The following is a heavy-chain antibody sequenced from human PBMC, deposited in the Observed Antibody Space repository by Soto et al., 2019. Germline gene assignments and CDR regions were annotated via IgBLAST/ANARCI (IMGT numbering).Heavy chain of an antibody. CDR1: GCPVSSNY. Sequence: GGSLRLSCAASGCPVSSNYMSWVRQAPGKGLECVSVIYGGGGTYYADSVKGRFTISRDNSKNTLYLQMNSLRAEDTAVYYCARDPAVTTYFDNGGQGIKVTVS. J-gene: IGHJ4*02. CDR3: ARDPAVTTYFDN. V-gene: IGHV3-66*01. CDR2: IYGGGGT. D-gene: IGHD4-17*01.